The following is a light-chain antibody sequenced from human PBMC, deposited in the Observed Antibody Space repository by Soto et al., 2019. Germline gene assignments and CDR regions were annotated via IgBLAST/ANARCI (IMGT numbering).Light chain of an antibody. V-gene: IGKV3-20*01. CDR1: QYVSSSY. J-gene: IGKJ5*01. Sequence: EIVLTQSPGTLSLSPGERATLSCRASQYVSSSYLAWYQQKPGRAPRLLIFGVSSRATGIPDRFSGSGSGTDFSLTIRRLEPEDSAVYYCQQSGSSVTFGQGTRLEIK. CDR3: QQSGSSVT. CDR2: GVS.